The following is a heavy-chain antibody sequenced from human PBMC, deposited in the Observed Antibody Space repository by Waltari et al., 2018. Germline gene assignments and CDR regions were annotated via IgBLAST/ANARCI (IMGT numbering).Heavy chain of an antibody. V-gene: IGHV1-8*03. Sequence: QVQLVQSGAEVKKPGASVKVSCKASGYTFTSYDINWVRQATGQGLEWMGWMNPNSGNTGSAQKFQGRVTITRNTSISTAYMELSSLRSEDTAVYYCARGYYDFWSGYYRYMDVWGKGTTVTISS. J-gene: IGHJ6*03. CDR2: MNPNSGNT. CDR1: GYTFTSYD. CDR3: ARGYYDFWSGYYRYMDV. D-gene: IGHD3-3*01.